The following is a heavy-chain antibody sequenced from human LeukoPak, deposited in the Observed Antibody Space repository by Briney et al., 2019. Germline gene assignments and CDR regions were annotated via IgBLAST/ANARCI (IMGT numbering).Heavy chain of an antibody. CDR2: ISWNSGSI. D-gene: IGHD1-26*01. CDR3: AKEASGYSFSVS. Sequence: GRSLRLSCAAPGFTFDDYAMHWVRQAPGKGLEWVSGISWNSGSIGYADSVKGRFTISRDNSKNTVYLQMNSLRAEDTAVYYCAKEASGYSFSVSWGQGTLVAVSS. V-gene: IGHV3-9*01. CDR1: GFTFDDYA. J-gene: IGHJ5*02.